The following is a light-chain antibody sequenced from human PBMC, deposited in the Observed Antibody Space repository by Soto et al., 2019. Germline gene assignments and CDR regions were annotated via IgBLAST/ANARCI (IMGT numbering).Light chain of an antibody. Sequence: EIVLTQSPATLSLSPGERATLSCRSSQSVSSYLAWYQQKPGQAPRLLIYVASNMATGIPARFSGSGSRTEIPLPVSLLVPEGFGVFYCRRRSNWPPRLTFRRGTKVDIK. CDR1: QSVSSY. J-gene: IGKJ4*01. V-gene: IGKV3-11*01. CDR2: VAS. CDR3: RRRSNWPPRLT.